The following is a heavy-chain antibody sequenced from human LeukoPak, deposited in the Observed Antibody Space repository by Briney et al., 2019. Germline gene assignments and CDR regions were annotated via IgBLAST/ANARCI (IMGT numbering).Heavy chain of an antibody. Sequence: ASVKVSCKASDYTFTSYGISWVRQAPGQGLEWMGWISAYNGDANYAHKLQDRVTMTTDISTSPGYMELRSLRSADTAVYYCARVGAYCTSISCFDYWGQGTLVTVSS. CDR3: ARVGAYCTSISCFDY. J-gene: IGHJ4*02. D-gene: IGHD2-2*01. V-gene: IGHV1-18*01. CDR1: DYTFTSYG. CDR2: ISAYNGDA.